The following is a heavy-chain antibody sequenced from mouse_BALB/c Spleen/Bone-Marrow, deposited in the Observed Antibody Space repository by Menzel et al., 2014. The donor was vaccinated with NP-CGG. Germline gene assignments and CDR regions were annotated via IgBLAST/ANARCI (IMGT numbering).Heavy chain of an antibody. J-gene: IGHJ3*01. Sequence: EAKAVESGGNLVKSGGSLKLSCAASGSTFSSYGMSWVRQTPEKRLEWVATISGGGRYTFYPDSVKRRFTISRANAKNSLYLHMSSLSSEDTALYYCARHAYYDQTEVSFVYWGQGTLVTVSA. CDR3: ARHAYYDQTEVSFVY. CDR1: GSTFSSYG. D-gene: IGHD2-4*01. V-gene: IGHV5-9-2*01. CDR2: ISGGGRYT.